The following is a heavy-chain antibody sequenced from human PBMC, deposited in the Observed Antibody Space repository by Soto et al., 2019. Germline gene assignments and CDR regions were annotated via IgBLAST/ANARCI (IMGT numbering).Heavy chain of an antibody. V-gene: IGHV3-49*04. CDR2: TRGKAYGGTT. CDR1: GFTFGDYA. CDR3: TRGLRGGSYFDY. J-gene: IGHJ4*02. Sequence: GGSLRLSCTTSGFTFGDYAMLWVRQAPGKGLEWVGFTRGKAYGGTTEYAASVKGRFTISRDDSKSIAYLQMNSLETEDTAVYYCTRGLRGGSYFDYWGQGTLVTVSS.